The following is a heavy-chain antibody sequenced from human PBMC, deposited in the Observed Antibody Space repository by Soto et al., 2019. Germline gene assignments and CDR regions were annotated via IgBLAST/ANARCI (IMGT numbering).Heavy chain of an antibody. CDR3: AREQWFGELGACGMDV. CDR2: IWYDGSNK. Sequence: LRLSCAASGFTFSSYGMHWVRQAPGKGLEWVGVIWYDGSNKYYADSVKGRFTISRDNSKNTLYLQMNSLRAEDTAVYYCAREQWFGELGACGMDVGGQGTTVTVSS. D-gene: IGHD3-10*01. V-gene: IGHV3-33*01. J-gene: IGHJ6*02. CDR1: GFTFSSYG.